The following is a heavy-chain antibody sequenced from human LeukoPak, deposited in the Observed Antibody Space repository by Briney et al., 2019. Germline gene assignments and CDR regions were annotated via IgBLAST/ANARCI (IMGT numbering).Heavy chain of an antibody. CDR2: MNPNSGNT. J-gene: IGHJ4*02. Sequence: ASVKVSCKASGYTFTSYDINWVRQATGQGLEWMGWMNPNSGNTGYAQKFQGRVTMTRNTSISTAYMELSSLRAEDTAVYYCARDSGGSSPFDYWGQGTLVTVSS. CDR1: GYTFTSYD. D-gene: IGHD4-23*01. CDR3: ARDSGGSSPFDY. V-gene: IGHV1-8*01.